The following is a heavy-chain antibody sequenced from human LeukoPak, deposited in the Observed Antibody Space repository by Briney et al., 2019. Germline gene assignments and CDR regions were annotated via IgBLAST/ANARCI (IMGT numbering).Heavy chain of an antibody. CDR2: ISSSSSTI. CDR3: ARGPRGGDNNWFDP. J-gene: IGHJ5*02. Sequence: PGGSLRLSCAASGFPFSSYSMNWVRQAPGKGLEWVSYISSSSSTIYYTDSVKGRFTISRDNAKNSLYLQMNSLRDEDTAVYYCARGPRGGDNNWFDPWGQGTLVTVSS. V-gene: IGHV3-48*02. CDR1: GFPFSSYS. D-gene: IGHD3-16*01.